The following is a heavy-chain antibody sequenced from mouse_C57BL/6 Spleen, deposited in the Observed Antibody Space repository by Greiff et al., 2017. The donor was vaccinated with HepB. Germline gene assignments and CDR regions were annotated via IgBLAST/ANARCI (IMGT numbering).Heavy chain of an antibody. Sequence: QVQLQQPGAELVMPGASVKLSCKASGYTFTSYWMHWVKQRPGQGLEWIGEIDPSDSYTNYNQQFKGKSTLTVDKSSSTAYMQLSSLTSEDSAVYYCAMVTTRAWFAYWGQGTLVTVSA. CDR1: GYTFTSYW. J-gene: IGHJ3*01. V-gene: IGHV1-69*01. D-gene: IGHD2-2*01. CDR2: IDPSDSYT. CDR3: AMVTTRAWFAY.